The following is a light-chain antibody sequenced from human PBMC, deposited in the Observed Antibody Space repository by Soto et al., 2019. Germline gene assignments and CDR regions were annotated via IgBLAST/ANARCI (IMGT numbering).Light chain of an antibody. CDR3: QQYHSWPA. CDR2: GAA. CDR1: QSVFSS. J-gene: IGKJ4*02. V-gene: IGKV3-15*01. Sequence: EIVMTQSPATLSVSLGERVTLSCRARQSVFSSLAWYQQKPGQAPRLLIYGAATRPIGIQARFSGSGSGTEFALTISGLQSVDFAVSHGQQYHSWPAFGRGTGVEI.